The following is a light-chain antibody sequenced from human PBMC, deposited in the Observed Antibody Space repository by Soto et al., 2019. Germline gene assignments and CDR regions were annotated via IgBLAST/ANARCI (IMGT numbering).Light chain of an antibody. V-gene: IGLV2-14*01. J-gene: IGLJ1*01. CDR3: SSYTSSSSDYV. Sequence: QSALTQPASVSGSPGQSLTISCTGTSSDGCGYNYVSWYQQHPGKAPKLIIYEVSNRPSGVSNRFSGYKSGNTASLNIAGLPAEYEADYYCSSYTSSSSDYVFGTGTKLTVL. CDR2: EVS. CDR1: SSDGCGYNY.